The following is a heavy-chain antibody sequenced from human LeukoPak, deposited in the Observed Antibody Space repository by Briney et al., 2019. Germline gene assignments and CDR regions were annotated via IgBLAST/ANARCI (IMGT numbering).Heavy chain of an antibody. Sequence: GGSLRLSCAASGFTFSSYWMHWVRQAPGKGLVWVSRINPGGSSTTYADSVKGRFTISRDNAKNTLYLQMNSLRAEDTAVYYCARSNQADDYWGQGTLVTVSS. CDR3: ARSNQADDY. CDR1: GFTFSSYW. CDR2: INPGGSST. V-gene: IGHV3-74*01. J-gene: IGHJ4*02. D-gene: IGHD4-11*01.